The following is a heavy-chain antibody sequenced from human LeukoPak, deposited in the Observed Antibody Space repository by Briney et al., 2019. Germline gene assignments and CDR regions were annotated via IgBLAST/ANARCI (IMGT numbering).Heavy chain of an antibody. CDR2: ISAYNGNT. CDR1: GYTFTSYG. V-gene: IGHV1-18*01. CDR3: ATDCSGWYGDPFDY. J-gene: IGHJ4*02. Sequence: ASVKVSCKASGYTFTSYGISWVRQAPGQGLEWMGWISAYNGNTNYAQKLQGRGTMTTDTFTSTAYMELRSLRSDDGGVYYCATDCSGWYGDPFDYWGQGTLVTVSS. D-gene: IGHD6-13*01.